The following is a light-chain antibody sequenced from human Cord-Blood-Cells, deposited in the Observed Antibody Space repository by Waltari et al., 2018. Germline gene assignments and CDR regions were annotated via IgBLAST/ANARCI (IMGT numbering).Light chain of an antibody. Sequence: VMTQPPHTLPVSPGEKATLSCRTSQSVSSNLAWYQQKPGQAPRLLIYGASTRATGIPARCSGSGSGTEFTLTISSLQSEDFAVYYCQQYNNWPYTFGQGTKLEIK. CDR3: QQYNNWPYT. CDR2: GAS. V-gene: IGKV3-15*01. J-gene: IGKJ2*01. CDR1: QSVSSN.